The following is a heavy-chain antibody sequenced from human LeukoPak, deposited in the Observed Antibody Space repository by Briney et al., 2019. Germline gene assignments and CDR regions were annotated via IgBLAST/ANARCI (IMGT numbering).Heavy chain of an antibody. D-gene: IGHD3-10*01. J-gene: IGHJ5*02. CDR1: GGSISSSSYY. V-gene: IGHV4-39*07. CDR2: IYYSGST. CDR3: ARSPITMVRGVVDWFGP. Sequence: SETLSLTCAVSGGSISSSSYYWGWIRQPPGKGLEWIGSIYYSGSTYYNPSLKSRVTISVDTSKNQFSLKLSSVTAADTAVYYCARSPITMVRGVVDWFGPWGQGTLVTVSS.